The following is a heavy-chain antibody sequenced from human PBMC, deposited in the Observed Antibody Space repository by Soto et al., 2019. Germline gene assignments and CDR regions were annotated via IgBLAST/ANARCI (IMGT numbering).Heavy chain of an antibody. CDR3: ARAPDIVLIRAYYYYGMDV. Sequence: QVQLVESGGGVVQPGRSLRLSCAASGFTFSSYAMHWVRQAPGKGLEWVAVISYDGSNKYYADSVKGRFTISRDNSKNTLYVQMNSLRSEDTAVYYCARAPDIVLIRAYYYYGMDVWGQATTVTVSS. CDR2: ISYDGSNK. J-gene: IGHJ6*02. CDR1: GFTFSSYA. D-gene: IGHD2-8*01. V-gene: IGHV3-30-3*01.